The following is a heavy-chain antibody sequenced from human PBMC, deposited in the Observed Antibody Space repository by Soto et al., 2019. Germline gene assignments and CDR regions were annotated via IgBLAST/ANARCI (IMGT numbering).Heavy chain of an antibody. Sequence: GESLKISCEVSGYSFTIYWIGWVRQMPGKGLEWMGIIYPGDSDTRYSPSFQGQVTISADKSISAAYLQWSSLKASDTAMYYCARRANYNDTSEPGYFPGPRDAFDIWGQGTMVTVSS. CDR2: IYPGDSDT. J-gene: IGHJ3*02. D-gene: IGHD3-22*01. V-gene: IGHV5-51*01. CDR1: GYSFTIYW. CDR3: ARRANYNDTSEPGYFPGPRDAFDI.